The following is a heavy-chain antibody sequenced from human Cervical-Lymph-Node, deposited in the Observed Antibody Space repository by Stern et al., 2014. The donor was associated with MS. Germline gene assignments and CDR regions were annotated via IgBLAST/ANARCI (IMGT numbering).Heavy chain of an antibody. D-gene: IGHD3-16*02. CDR2: ISYDGSNK. Sequence: MQLVASGGGVVQPGRSLRLSCAASGFTFSSYGMHWVRQAPGKGLVWVAVISYDGSNKYYADSVKGRFTISRDNSKNTLYLQMNSLRAEDTAVYYCAKDSELSTLDYWGQGTLVTVSS. J-gene: IGHJ4*02. CDR1: GFTFSSYG. V-gene: IGHV3-30*18. CDR3: AKDSELSTLDY.